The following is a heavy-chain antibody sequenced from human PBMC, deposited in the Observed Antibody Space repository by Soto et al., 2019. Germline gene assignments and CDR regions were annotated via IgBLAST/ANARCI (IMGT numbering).Heavy chain of an antibody. J-gene: IGHJ4*02. V-gene: IGHV3-33*08. D-gene: IGHD6-13*01. CDR1: GFTFRTYA. Sequence: GGSLRLSCAASGFTFRTYAMHWVRQAPGKGLEWVAVIWYDGSNKYYADSVKGRFTISRDNSKNTLYLQMNSLRAEDTAVYYCARENIAAAGYFDYWGQGTLVTVPQ. CDR2: IWYDGSNK. CDR3: ARENIAAAGYFDY.